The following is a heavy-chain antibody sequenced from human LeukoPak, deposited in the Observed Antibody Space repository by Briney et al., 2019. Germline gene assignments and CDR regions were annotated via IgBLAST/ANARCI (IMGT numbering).Heavy chain of an antibody. J-gene: IGHJ4*02. D-gene: IGHD3-22*01. CDR3: ARGGYYYDSSGYSHQPDY. V-gene: IGHV1-69*13. CDR2: IIPIVGTT. CDR1: GGTFSSYA. Sequence: GASVKVSCKASGGTFSSYAFSWVRQAPGQGLEWMGGIIPIVGTTNYAQMFQGRVTITADESTSTAYMELSSLRSEDTAVYYCARGGYYYDSSGYSHQPDYWGQGTLVTVSA.